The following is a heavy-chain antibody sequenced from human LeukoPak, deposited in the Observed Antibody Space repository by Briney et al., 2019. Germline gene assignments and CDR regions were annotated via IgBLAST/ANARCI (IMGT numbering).Heavy chain of an antibody. Sequence: ASVKVSCRASGYTFTSYAMHWVRQASGQRLEWMGWINAGNGNTKYSQKFQGRVTITRDTSASTAYMELSSLRSEDAAVYYCARVGQLVLHAFDIWGQGTMVTVSS. CDR1: GYTFTSYA. J-gene: IGHJ3*02. D-gene: IGHD6-13*01. CDR2: INAGNGNT. V-gene: IGHV1-3*01. CDR3: ARVGQLVLHAFDI.